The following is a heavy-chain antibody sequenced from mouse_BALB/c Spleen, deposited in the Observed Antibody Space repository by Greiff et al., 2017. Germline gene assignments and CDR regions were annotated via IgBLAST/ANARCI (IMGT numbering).Heavy chain of an antibody. V-gene: IGHV1-69*02. CDR2: IYPSDSNT. J-gene: IGHJ4*01. CDR3: SSRRITADDALDY. CDR1: GYTFTSYC. Sequence: QVQLQQSGAELVRPGASVKMSCKASGYTFTSYCINWVKQRPGQGLEWIGYIYPSDSNTNYNQKFQDKATMTVDKSSSTAYMQLSSPTSEDAAVYYCSSRRITADDALDYWGQGTSVTVSA. D-gene: IGHD2-4*01.